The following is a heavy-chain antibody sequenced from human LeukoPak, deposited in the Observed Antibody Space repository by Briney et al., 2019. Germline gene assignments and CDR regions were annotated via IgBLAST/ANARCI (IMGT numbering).Heavy chain of an antibody. D-gene: IGHD4/OR15-4a*01. CDR3: ARGPPYGARCDYLDY. V-gene: IGHV3-7*01. J-gene: IGHJ4*02. Sequence: PGRSLRLSCAASGFTFSSYGMHWVRQAPGKGLEWVADIKKDGSEKNEVDSAKGRFTISRDNAKNSLYLEMNSLRAEDTAVYYCARGPPYGARCDYLDYWGQGALSPSPQ. CDR2: IKKDGSEK. CDR1: GFTFSSYG.